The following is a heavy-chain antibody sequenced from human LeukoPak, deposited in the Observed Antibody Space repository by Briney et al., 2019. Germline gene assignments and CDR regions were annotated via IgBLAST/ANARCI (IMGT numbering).Heavy chain of an antibody. CDR1: GFTSSSYG. CDR2: ISYDGSNK. Sequence: GGSLRLSCAASGFTSSSYGMHWVRQAPGKGLEWVAVISYDGSNKYYADSVKGRFTISRDNSKNTLYLQMNSLRAEDTAVYYCAKSPVTTPSLLDYWGQGTLVTVSS. CDR3: AKSPVTTPSLLDY. D-gene: IGHD4-17*01. V-gene: IGHV3-30*18. J-gene: IGHJ4*02.